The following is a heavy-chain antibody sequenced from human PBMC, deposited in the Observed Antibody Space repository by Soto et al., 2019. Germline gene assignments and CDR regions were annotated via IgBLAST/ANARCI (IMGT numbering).Heavy chain of an antibody. V-gene: IGHV3-30*03. J-gene: IGHJ4*02. CDR1: GFTFSSYG. CDR3: ARDPDSPRTTVTTGGY. CDR2: ISYDGSNK. Sequence: GGSLRLSCAASGFTFSSYGMHWVRQAPGKGLEWVAVISYDGSNKYYADSVKGRFTISRDNSKNTLYLQMNSLRAEDTAVYYCARDPDSPRTTVTTGGYWGQGTLVTVSS. D-gene: IGHD4-17*01.